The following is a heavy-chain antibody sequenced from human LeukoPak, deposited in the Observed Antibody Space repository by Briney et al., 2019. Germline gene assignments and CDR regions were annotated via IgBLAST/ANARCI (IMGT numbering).Heavy chain of an antibody. CDR1: GYTFTSYA. D-gene: IGHD3-10*01. CDR3: ARVAMVRGVPHFEY. Sequence: ASVKVSCKASGYTFTSYAMHWVRQAPGQRLEWMGWINAGNGNTKYSQKFQGRVTITRDTSASTAYMELSSLRSEDTVVYYCARVAMVRGVPHFEYWGQGTLVTVSS. J-gene: IGHJ4*02. CDR2: INAGNGNT. V-gene: IGHV1-3*01.